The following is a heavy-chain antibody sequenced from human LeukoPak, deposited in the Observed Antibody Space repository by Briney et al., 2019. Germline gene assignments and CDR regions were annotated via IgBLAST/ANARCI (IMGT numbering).Heavy chain of an antibody. Sequence: GGSLRLSCAASGFTFSNYAMSWVRQAPGKGLKWVSSLSDNGGSPYYADSVKGRFTISRDNSKNTLYLHMNSLRAEDTAVYYCAKDSGSSGYDSFDYWGQRTLVTVSS. D-gene: IGHD5-12*01. V-gene: IGHV3-23*01. CDR2: LSDNGGSP. CDR1: GFTFSNYA. CDR3: AKDSGSSGYDSFDY. J-gene: IGHJ4*02.